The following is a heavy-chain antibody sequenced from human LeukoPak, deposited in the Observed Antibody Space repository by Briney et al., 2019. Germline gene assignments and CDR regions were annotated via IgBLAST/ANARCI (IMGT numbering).Heavy chain of an antibody. D-gene: IGHD4-17*01. CDR3: ARDRDYGAPDY. CDR2: INGDGTSTST. V-gene: IGHV3-74*01. J-gene: IGHJ4*02. Sequence: PGGSLRLSCAASGFTFSTYWMHWVRQAPGKGLVWVSRINGDGTSTSTSYADSVKGRFTISRDNAKNTLYLHMNTLRAEDTAVYYCARDRDYGAPDYWGQGTLVTASS. CDR1: GFTFSTYW.